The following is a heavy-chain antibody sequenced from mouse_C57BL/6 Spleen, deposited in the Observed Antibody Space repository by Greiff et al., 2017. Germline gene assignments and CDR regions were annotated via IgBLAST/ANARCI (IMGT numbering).Heavy chain of an antibody. Sequence: EVHLVESGGGLVKPGGSLKLSCAASGFTFSDSGMHWARQAPEKGLEWVAYISSGSSTIYYADTVKGRFTISRDNAKNTLFLQMTSLRSDDTAMYYCARSYGSSYDWYFDVWGTGTTVTVSS. D-gene: IGHD1-1*01. CDR1: GFTFSDSG. CDR3: ARSYGSSYDWYFDV. CDR2: ISSGSSTI. V-gene: IGHV5-17*01. J-gene: IGHJ1*03.